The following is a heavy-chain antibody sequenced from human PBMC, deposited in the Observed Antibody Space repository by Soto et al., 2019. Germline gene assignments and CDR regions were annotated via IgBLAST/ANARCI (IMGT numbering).Heavy chain of an antibody. V-gene: IGHV4-34*01. CDR2: INHSGST. CDR1: SGSFSGYY. J-gene: IGHJ4*02. D-gene: IGHD3-16*02. CDR3: ARGDKGLRLGELSTFDY. Sequence: SETLSLTCAVYSGSFSGYYWSWIRQPPGKGLEWIGEINHSGSTNYNPSLKSRVTISVDTSKNQFSLKLSSVTAADTAVYYCARGDKGLRLGELSTFDYWGQGTLVTVSS.